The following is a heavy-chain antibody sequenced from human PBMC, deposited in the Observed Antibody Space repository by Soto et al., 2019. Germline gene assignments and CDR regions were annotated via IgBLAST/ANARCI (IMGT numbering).Heavy chain of an antibody. D-gene: IGHD6-19*01. V-gene: IGHV3-74*01. Sequence: EVQLVESGGGSVQPGGSLRLSCAASGFSLSSYWMHWVRQVPGKGLVWVSRIQSDGSSTNYADSVKGRFTISKDNAKNTLYLQMASLRVEDTAVYYCAREKAVAGNTFDYWGQGTLVTVSS. J-gene: IGHJ4*02. CDR2: IQSDGSST. CDR3: AREKAVAGNTFDY. CDR1: GFSLSSYW.